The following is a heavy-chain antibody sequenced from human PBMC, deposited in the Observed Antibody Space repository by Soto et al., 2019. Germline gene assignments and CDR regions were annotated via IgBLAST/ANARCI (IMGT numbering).Heavy chain of an antibody. D-gene: IGHD2-15*01. V-gene: IGHV1-18*01. CDR1: GYTFTSYG. Sequence: ASVKVSCKASGYTFTSYGISWVRQAPGQGLEWMGWISAYNGNTNYAQKLQGRVTMTTDTSTSTAYMELRSLRSDDTAVYYCAGTDCSGGSCYSGPNWFDPWGQGTLVTV. CDR2: ISAYNGNT. CDR3: AGTDCSGGSCYSGPNWFDP. J-gene: IGHJ5*02.